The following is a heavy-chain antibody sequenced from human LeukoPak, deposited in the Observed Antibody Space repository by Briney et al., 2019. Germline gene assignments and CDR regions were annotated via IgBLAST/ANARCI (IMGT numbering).Heavy chain of an antibody. J-gene: IGHJ5*02. CDR2: IYYSGST. CDR1: GGSISSYY. CDR3: AREKVYGYSYGSWFDP. D-gene: IGHD5-18*01. Sequence: SETLSLTCTVSGGSISSYYWSWIRQPPGKGLEWIGYIYYSGSTNYNPSLKSRVTISVDPSKNQFSLKLSSVTAADTAVYYCAREKVYGYSYGSWFDPWGQGTLVTVSS. V-gene: IGHV4-59*01.